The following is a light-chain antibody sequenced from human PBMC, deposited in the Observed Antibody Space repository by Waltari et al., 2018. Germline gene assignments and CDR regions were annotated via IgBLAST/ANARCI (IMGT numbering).Light chain of an antibody. Sequence: SALTQPDSVSGSPGQSITISCTGVSSDVGGYEYVSWYQQHPGKAPKVIISDVSNRPSGVSHRVSGSKSGSSASLTISGLQAEDEADYYCSSYTSSTTGIFGGGTKLTVL. J-gene: IGLJ2*01. CDR1: SSDVGGYEY. CDR2: DVS. V-gene: IGLV2-14*01. CDR3: SSYTSSTTGI.